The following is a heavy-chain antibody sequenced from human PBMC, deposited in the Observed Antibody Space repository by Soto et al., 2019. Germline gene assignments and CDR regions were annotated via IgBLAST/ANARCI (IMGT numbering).Heavy chain of an antibody. V-gene: IGHV3-48*02. J-gene: IGHJ6*02. CDR2: INSGSTTI. Sequence: EVQLVESGGGLVQPGGSLRLSCAASAFTLSSYSMNWVRQAPGKGLEWVSYINSGSTTIYYADSVKGRFTISRDNAKNSLYLQMNSLRDEDTAVYYCARDNPRSSGLDVWGQGTTVTVSS. CDR1: AFTLSSYS. CDR3: ARDNPRSSGLDV.